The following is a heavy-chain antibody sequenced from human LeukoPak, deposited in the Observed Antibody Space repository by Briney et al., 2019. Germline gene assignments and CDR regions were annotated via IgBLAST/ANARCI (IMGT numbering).Heavy chain of an antibody. D-gene: IGHD3-16*01. Sequence: SETLSPTCTVSGGSISGTYYWSWIRQPPGKGLEWIGYIYYTGTTDSNPSLKSRVTISLDTSKNQFSLNLSSVTAADTAVYYCARRWVYDKRAFDAWGQGTMVTVSS. CDR2: IYYTGTT. J-gene: IGHJ3*01. CDR3: ARRWVYDKRAFDA. CDR1: GGSISGTYY. V-gene: IGHV4-59*08.